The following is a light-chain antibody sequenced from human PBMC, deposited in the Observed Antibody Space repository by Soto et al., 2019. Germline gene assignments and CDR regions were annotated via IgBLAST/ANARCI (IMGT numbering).Light chain of an antibody. CDR1: QSISSY. J-gene: IGKJ4*01. CDR2: AAS. CDR3: QQSYSTRPLT. V-gene: IGKV1-39*01. Sequence: DIQMTQSPSYLSASVGDRVTITCRASQSISSYLNWYQQKPGKAPKLLIYAASSLQSGVPSRFSGSGSGTDFTLTISSLQPEDFATYYCQQSYSTRPLTFGGGTKVEIK.